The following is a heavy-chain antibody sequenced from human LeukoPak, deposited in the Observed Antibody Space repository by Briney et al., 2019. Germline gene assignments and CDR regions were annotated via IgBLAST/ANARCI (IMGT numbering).Heavy chain of an antibody. J-gene: IGHJ4*02. Sequence: ASVKVSCKASGYTFTSYAMHWVRQAPGQRLEWMGWINAGNGNTKYSQEFQGRVTITTDTSASTAYMELSSLRSEDMAVYYCARGAFTGTTRYLDYWGQGTLVTVSS. V-gene: IGHV1-3*03. CDR3: ARGAFTGTTRYLDY. D-gene: IGHD1-1*01. CDR1: GYTFTSYA. CDR2: INAGNGNT.